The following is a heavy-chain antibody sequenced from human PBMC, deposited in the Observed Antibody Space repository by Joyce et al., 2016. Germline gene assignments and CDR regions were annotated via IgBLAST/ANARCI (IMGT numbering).Heavy chain of an antibody. CDR2: IYSSGTT. V-gene: IGHV4-61*01. CDR3: ARDSYGNWLFDS. D-gene: IGHD3-9*01. Sequence: QVQLQESGPGLVQPSETLSLTCTVSGGSVSSGNSYWSLVRQTPGKGLQWIGYIYSSGTTSYNPSLGSRVTISLDTSKNQFSLSLTSVTAADTAVYYCARDSYGNWLFDSWGQGTLVTVSS. J-gene: IGHJ4*02. CDR1: GGSVSSGNSY.